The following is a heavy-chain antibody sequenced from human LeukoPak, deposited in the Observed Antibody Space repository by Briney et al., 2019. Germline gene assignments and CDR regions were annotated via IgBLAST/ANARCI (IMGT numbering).Heavy chain of an antibody. CDR3: ARAYYDYVWGSYRYGGNWFDP. V-gene: IGHV3-11*04. CDR1: GFTFSDYY. D-gene: IGHD3-16*02. Sequence: PGGSLRLSCAASGFTFSDYYMSWIRQAPGEGLEWVSYISSSGSTVYYADSVKGRFTISRDNAKNSLYLQMNSLRAEDTAVYYCARAYYDYVWGSYRYGGNWFDPWGQGTLVTVSS. CDR2: ISSSGSTV. J-gene: IGHJ5*02.